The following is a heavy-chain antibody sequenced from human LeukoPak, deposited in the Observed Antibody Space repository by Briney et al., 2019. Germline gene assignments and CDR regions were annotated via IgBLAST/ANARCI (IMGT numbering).Heavy chain of an antibody. CDR2: ISAYNGNT. J-gene: IGHJ4*02. CDR3: ARFYSNYQPADY. D-gene: IGHD4-11*01. Sequence: ASVKVSCKASGYTFTSYGISWVRQAPGQGLEWMGWISAYNGNTDYAQKLQGRVTMTTDTSTSTAYMELRSLRSDDTAVYYCARFYSNYQPADYWGQGTLVTVSS. CDR1: GYTFTSYG. V-gene: IGHV1-18*01.